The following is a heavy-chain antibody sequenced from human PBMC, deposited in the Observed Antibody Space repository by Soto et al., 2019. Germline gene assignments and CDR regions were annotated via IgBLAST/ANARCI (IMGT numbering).Heavy chain of an antibody. V-gene: IGHV3-23*01. D-gene: IGHD3-3*01. CDR3: AKGSRGKRPGTPRGITIFDLDY. CDR1: GFTFSSYA. Sequence: GGSLRLSCAASGFTFSSYAMSWVRQAPGKGLEWVSAISGSGGSTYYADSVKGRFTISRDNSKNTLYLQMNSLRAEDTAVYYCAKGSRGKRPGTPRGITIFDLDYWGQGTLVTVSS. CDR2: ISGSGGST. J-gene: IGHJ4*02.